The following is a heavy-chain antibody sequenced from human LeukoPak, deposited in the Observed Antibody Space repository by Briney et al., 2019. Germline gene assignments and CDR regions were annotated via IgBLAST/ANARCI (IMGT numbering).Heavy chain of an antibody. CDR2: IYTSGST. V-gene: IGHV4-61*02. D-gene: IGHD3-9*01. CDR3: AGILRYFDWSAY. CDR1: GGSISSGSYY. J-gene: IGHJ4*02. Sequence: SQTLSLTCTVSGGSISSGSYYWSWIRQPAGKGLEWIGRIYTSGSTNYNPSLKSRVTISVDTSKNQFSLKLSSVTAADTAVYYCAGILRYFDWSAYWGQGTLVTVSS.